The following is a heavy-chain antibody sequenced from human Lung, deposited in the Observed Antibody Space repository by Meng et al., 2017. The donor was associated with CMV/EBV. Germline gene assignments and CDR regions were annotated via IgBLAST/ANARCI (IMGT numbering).Heavy chain of an antibody. V-gene: IGHV1-18*01. D-gene: IGHD5-24*01. CDR1: GFSLATYC. CDR3: ARFEEKGTILLDY. CDR2: ISAYTGKA. J-gene: IGHJ4*02. Sequence: VEVGTVGGEVREPGDSGKGSGKASGFSLATYCFPWVRQAPGQGLDWRGWISAYTGKAEYAENLQGRVTLTTDTSTSTFFMELRSLTFNDTAVYYCARFEEKGTILLDYWGQGTLVTVSS.